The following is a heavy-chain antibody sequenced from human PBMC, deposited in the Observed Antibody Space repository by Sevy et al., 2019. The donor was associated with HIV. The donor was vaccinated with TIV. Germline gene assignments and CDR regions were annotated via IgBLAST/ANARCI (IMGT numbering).Heavy chain of an antibody. J-gene: IGHJ6*02. CDR1: GFSFNSYA. CDR3: AGVFGYVSGKYYKYYYDLDD. Sequence: GGALRLSCTASGFSFNSYAMNWVRQAPGKGLEWVYSISSVSTIIYYGDSVRGRFSISSDNANKSLSLQMNCLRLEDTAVYYCAGVFGYVSGKYYKYYYDLDDWGQGTVVTVSS. CDR2: ISSVSTII. V-gene: IGHV3-21*01. D-gene: IGHD3-10*01.